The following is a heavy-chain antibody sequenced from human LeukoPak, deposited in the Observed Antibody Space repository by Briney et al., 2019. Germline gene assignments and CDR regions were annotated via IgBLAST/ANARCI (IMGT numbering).Heavy chain of an antibody. CDR3: ARSYYYGSGSYYPFDY. J-gene: IGHJ4*02. Sequence: PGGSLRLSCAASGFTFSSYSMNWVRQAPGKGLEWVAVIWYDGSNKYYADSVKGRFTISRDNSKNTLYLQMNSLRAEDTAVYYCARSYYYGSGSYYPFDYWGQGTLVTVSS. CDR2: IWYDGSNK. D-gene: IGHD3-10*01. CDR1: GFTFSSYS. V-gene: IGHV3-33*08.